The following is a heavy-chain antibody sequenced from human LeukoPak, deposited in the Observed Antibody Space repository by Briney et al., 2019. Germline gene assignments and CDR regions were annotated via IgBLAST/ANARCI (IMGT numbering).Heavy chain of an antibody. CDR1: GFTFITYE. Sequence: GGSLRLSXGVSGFTFITYELNWVCQAPGKGLEWVSYISTSGGTMYYAGSVKGRFTISRDNAKNSLYLQMNSLRAEDTAVYYCAISVGASPNYFDYWGQGTLVTVSS. CDR3: AISVGASPNYFDY. V-gene: IGHV3-48*03. D-gene: IGHD1-26*01. CDR2: ISTSGGTM. J-gene: IGHJ4*02.